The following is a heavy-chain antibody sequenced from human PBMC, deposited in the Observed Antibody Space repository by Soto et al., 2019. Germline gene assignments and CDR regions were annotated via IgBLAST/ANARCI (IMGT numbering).Heavy chain of an antibody. V-gene: IGHV3-33*01. CDR2: ISHDETYK. J-gene: IGHJ4*02. D-gene: IGHD5-12*01. CDR1: GFTFSNYG. Sequence: QVQVVESGGGVVQPGRSLKLSCAASGFTFSNYGMHWVRQAPGKGLEWVAVISHDETYKDYADSVRGRFTISRDNSENTLYLQMISLRAQDAAVYFCARDIWRDGYRYFDYWGQETLVTVSS. CDR3: ARDIWRDGYRYFDY.